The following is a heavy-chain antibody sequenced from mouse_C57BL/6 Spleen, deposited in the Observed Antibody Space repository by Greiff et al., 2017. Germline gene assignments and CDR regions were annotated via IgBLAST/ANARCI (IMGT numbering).Heavy chain of an antibody. CDR1: GFNIKNTY. Sequence: VQLKESVAELVRPGASVKLSCTASGFNIKNTYMHWVKQRPEQGLEWIGRIDPANGNTKYAPKFQGKATITADTSSNTAYLQLSSLTSEDTAIYYCAPYYYGSSYWYFDVWGTGTTVTVSS. J-gene: IGHJ1*03. D-gene: IGHD1-1*01. V-gene: IGHV14-3*01. CDR3: APYYYGSSYWYFDV. CDR2: IDPANGNT.